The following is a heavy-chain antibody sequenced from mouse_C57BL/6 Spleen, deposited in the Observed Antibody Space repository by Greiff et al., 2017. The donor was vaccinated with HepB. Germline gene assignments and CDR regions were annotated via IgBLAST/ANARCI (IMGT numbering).Heavy chain of an antibody. CDR3: ARSLPMVTTGTDFDY. J-gene: IGHJ2*01. V-gene: IGHV1-34*01. D-gene: IGHD2-2*01. Sequence: EVQRVESGPELVKPGASVKMSCKASGYTFTDYYMHWVKQSHGKSLEWIGYIYPNNGGNGYNQKFKGKATLTVDKSSSTAYMELRSLTSEDSAVYYCARSLPMVTTGTDFDYWGQGTTLTVSS. CDR2: IYPNNGGN. CDR1: GYTFTDYY.